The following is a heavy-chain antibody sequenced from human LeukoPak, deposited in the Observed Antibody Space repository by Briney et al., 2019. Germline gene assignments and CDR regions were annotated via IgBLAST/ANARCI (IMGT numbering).Heavy chain of an antibody. CDR1: GGTFSSYA. CDR2: IISIFGTA. CDR3: ARAVDATGVSWFDP. V-gene: IGHV1-69*13. Sequence: GASVKVSCKASGGTFSSYAISWVRQAPGQGLEWMGGIISIFGTANNAQKFQGRVTITADESTSTAYMELSSLRSEDTAVYYCARAVDATGVSWFDPWGQGTLVTVSS. J-gene: IGHJ5*02. D-gene: IGHD2-15*01.